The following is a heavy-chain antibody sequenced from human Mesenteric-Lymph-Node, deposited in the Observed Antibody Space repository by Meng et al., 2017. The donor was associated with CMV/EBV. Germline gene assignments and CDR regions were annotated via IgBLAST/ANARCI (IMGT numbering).Heavy chain of an antibody. CDR1: GFSLSTSGMG. CDR3: ARSSGSSDWFDP. J-gene: IGHJ5*02. D-gene: IGHD3-10*01. CDR2: IYWDDDK. V-gene: IGHV2-5*02. Sequence: TFSGFSLSTSGMGVVWTRQPPGKALEWLALIYWDDDKRYRPSLRSRLTISKDTLKNQVVLTMTNMEPEDTATYYCARSSGSSDWFDPWGQGSLVTVSS.